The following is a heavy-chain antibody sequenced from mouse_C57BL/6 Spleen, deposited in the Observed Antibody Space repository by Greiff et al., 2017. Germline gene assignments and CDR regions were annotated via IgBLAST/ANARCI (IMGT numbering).Heavy chain of an antibody. V-gene: IGHV5-16*01. CDR2: INYDGSST. D-gene: IGHD4-1*01. J-gene: IGHJ2*01. CDR1: GFTFSDYY. CDR3: ARALANWDGRYCDY. Sequence: EVKVVESEGGLVQPGSSMKLSCTASGFTFSDYYMAWVRQVPEKGLEWVANINYDGSSTYYLDSLKSRFIISRDNAKNILYLQMSSLKSEDTATYYCARALANWDGRYCDYWGQGTTLTVSS.